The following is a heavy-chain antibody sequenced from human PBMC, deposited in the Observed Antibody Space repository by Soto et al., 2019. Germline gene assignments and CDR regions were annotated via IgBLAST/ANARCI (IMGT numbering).Heavy chain of an antibody. J-gene: IGHJ6*02. CDR3: AADQVGATTGGYYYGMDV. Sequence: SVKVSCKASGFTFTSSAVQWVRQARGQRLEWIGWIVVGSGNTNYAQKFQERVTITRDMSTSTAYMELSSLRSEDTAVYYCAADQVGATTGGYYYGMDVWGQGTTVTVSS. CDR2: IVVGSGNT. CDR1: GFTFTSSA. V-gene: IGHV1-58*01. D-gene: IGHD1-26*01.